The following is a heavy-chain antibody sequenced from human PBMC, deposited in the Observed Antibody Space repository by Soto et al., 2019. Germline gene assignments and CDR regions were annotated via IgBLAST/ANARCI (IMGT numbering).Heavy chain of an antibody. Sequence: SETLSLTCTVSGGSISSSSYYWGWIRQPPGKGLEWIGSIYYSGSTYYNPSLKSRVTISVDTSKNQFSLKLSSVTAADTAVYYCARHLGLSSGWPPFDYWGQGTLVTVSS. CDR1: GGSISSSSYY. J-gene: IGHJ4*02. V-gene: IGHV4-39*01. CDR3: ARHLGLSSGWPPFDY. CDR2: IYYSGST. D-gene: IGHD6-19*01.